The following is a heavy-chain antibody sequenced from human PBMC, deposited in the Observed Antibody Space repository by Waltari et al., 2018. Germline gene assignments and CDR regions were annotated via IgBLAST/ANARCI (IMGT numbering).Heavy chain of an antibody. J-gene: IGHJ4*01. CDR1: GGTFNTYG. CDR3: ARGVEYSTASWLDF. D-gene: IGHD6-6*01. Sequence: VQLVQSGAEVKKPGSSVKVACKASGGTFNTYGINWVRPAPGQGLEWMGGSILMFGEPNYAQKFRGRGTITADEPTSTAYMELTSLTSEDTAVYYCARGVEYSTASWLDFWGSGTLVTVSS. V-gene: IGHV1-69*01. CDR2: SILMFGEP.